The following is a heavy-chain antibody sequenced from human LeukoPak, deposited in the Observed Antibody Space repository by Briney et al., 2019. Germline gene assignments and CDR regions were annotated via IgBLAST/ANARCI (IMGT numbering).Heavy chain of an antibody. D-gene: IGHD1-26*01. V-gene: IGHV4-61*05. CDR1: GGSISRNSYY. CDR3: ARAAYSGSYHSDY. J-gene: IGHJ4*02. CDR2: IYYSGST. Sequence: PSETLSLACSVSGGSISRNSYYWGWIRQPPGKGLEWIGYIYYSGSTNYNPSLKSRVTISVDTSKNQFSLKLSSVTAADTAVYYCARAAYSGSYHSDYWGQGTLVTVSS.